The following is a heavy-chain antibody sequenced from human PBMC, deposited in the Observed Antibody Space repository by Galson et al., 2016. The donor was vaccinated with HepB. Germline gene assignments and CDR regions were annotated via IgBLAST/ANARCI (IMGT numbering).Heavy chain of an antibody. CDR2: IYPGDSDT. CDR3: ATTDCSSATCFSFDY. J-gene: IGHJ4*02. D-gene: IGHD2-2*01. CDR1: GYRFTRYW. Sequence: QSGAEVKKPGESLKISCKGSGYRFTRYWIGWVRQVPGKGLEWMGIIYPGDSDTRYSPSFQGQVTISADKSISTAYLQWNSLKASDTAIYYCATTDCSSATCFSFDYWGQGTLVTVSS. V-gene: IGHV5-51*01.